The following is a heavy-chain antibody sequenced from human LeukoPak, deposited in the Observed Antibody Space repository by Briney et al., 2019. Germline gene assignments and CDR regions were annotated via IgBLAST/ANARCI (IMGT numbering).Heavy chain of an antibody. CDR2: INPNSGGT. V-gene: IGHV1-2*02. CDR1: GYTFTGYY. CDR3: ARVVDYYDSSGYYIRWFDP. Sequence: ASVKVSCKASGYTFTGYYMHWVRQAPGQGLEWMGWINPNSGGTNYAQKFQGRVTMTRDTSISTAYMELSRLRSDDTAVYYCARVVDYYDSSGYYIRWFDPWGQGTLVTVSS. J-gene: IGHJ5*02. D-gene: IGHD3-22*01.